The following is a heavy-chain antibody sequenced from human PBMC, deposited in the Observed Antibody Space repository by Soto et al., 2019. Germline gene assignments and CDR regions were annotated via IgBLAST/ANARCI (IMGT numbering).Heavy chain of an antibody. J-gene: IGHJ4*02. V-gene: IGHV3-7*01. CDR1: GFTFSSYW. CDR3: ARDGVAAAGSIDY. Sequence: GGSLRLSCAASGFTFSSYWMSWVRQAPGKGLEWVANIKQDGSEKYYVDSVKGRFIISRDNAKNSLYLQMNSLRAEDTAVYYCARDGVAAAGSIDYWGQGTLVTVSS. D-gene: IGHD6-13*01. CDR2: IKQDGSEK.